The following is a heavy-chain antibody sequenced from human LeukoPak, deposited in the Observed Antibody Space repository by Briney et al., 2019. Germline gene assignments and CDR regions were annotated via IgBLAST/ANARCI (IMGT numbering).Heavy chain of an antibody. V-gene: IGHV4-39*07. CDR3: ARLGGPAAVDY. CDR2: IYYSGST. J-gene: IGHJ4*02. D-gene: IGHD2-2*01. CDR1: GGSISSSSYY. Sequence: SSETLSLTCTVSGGSISSSSYYWGWIRQPPGKGLEWIGSIYYSGSTYYNPSLKSRVTISGDTSKNQFSLKLTSVTAADTAVYYCARLGGPAAVDYWGQGTLVTVSS.